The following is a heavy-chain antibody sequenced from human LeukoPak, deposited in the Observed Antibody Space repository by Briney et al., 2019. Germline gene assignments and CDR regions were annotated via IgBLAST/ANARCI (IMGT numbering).Heavy chain of an antibody. J-gene: IGHJ4*02. CDR2: IWYDGSNK. D-gene: IGHD5-18*01. CDR1: GFTFSSYG. Sequence: GGSLRLSCAASGFTFSSYGMHWVRQAPGKGLEWVAVIWYDGSNKYYADSVKGRFTISRDNSKNTLYLQMNSLRAEDTAVYYCARFAIRGYSYTAPEDYWGQGTLVTVSS. V-gene: IGHV3-33*01. CDR3: ARFAIRGYSYTAPEDY.